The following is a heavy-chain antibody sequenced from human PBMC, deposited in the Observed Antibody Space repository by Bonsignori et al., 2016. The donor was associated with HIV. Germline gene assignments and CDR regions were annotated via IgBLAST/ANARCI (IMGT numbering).Heavy chain of an antibody. Sequence: RQAPGKGLEWIGEINHSGSTNYNPSLKSRVTISVDTSKNQFSLKLSSVTAADTAVYYCARCVTRTAIFDYWGQGTLVTVSS. CDR3: ARCVTRTAIFDY. V-gene: IGHV4-34*01. CDR2: INHSGST. D-gene: IGHD2-15*01. J-gene: IGHJ4*02.